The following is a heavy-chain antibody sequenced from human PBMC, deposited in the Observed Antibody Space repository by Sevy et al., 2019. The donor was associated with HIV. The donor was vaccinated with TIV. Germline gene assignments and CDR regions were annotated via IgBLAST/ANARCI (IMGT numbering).Heavy chain of an antibody. D-gene: IGHD3-3*01. Sequence: GGSLRLSCAASGFSFSIYWMSWVRQAPGKGLEWVATMKQDGSEEDYVDSVKGRFTISRDNAKNSLFLQMNSLRAEDTAVYYCARDRLGITISAEWGGGMDVWGQGTTVTVSS. V-gene: IGHV3-7*01. CDR1: GFSFSIYW. CDR2: MKQDGSEE. J-gene: IGHJ6*02. CDR3: ARDRLGITISAEWGGGMDV.